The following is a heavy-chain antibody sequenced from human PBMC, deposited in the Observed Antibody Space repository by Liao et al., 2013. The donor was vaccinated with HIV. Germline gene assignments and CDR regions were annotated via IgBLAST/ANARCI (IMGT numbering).Heavy chain of an antibody. D-gene: IGHD4-17*01. J-gene: IGHJ4*02. Sequence: QVRLQQWGARLVKPSETLSLTCAVYGASFNDYYWSWIRQPPGKGLEWIGEVKHSGNANYNTSLRSRVTISVDTSRSQFSLNVTSVTAADTAVYYCARQGHDYGDLGLYSFDSWGQGTPVTVSS. CDR2: VKHSGNA. V-gene: IGHV4-34*01. CDR3: ARQGHDYGDLGLYSFDS. CDR1: GASFNDYY.